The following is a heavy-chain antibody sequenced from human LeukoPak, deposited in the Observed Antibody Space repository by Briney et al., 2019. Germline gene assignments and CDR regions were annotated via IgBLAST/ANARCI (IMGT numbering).Heavy chain of an antibody. V-gene: IGHV1-18*01. J-gene: IGHJ4*02. CDR2: ISGYNGKT. Sequence: ASVKVSCKASGYTFNTYGITWVRQAPGQGLEWMGWISGYNGKTKYAQKLQGRVTMTTDTSTSTAYMELRSLRSDDTAVYYCARDHRGLYYYDSSGYFKRFDYWGQGTLVTVSS. CDR1: GYTFNTYG. CDR3: ARDHRGLYYYDSSGYFKRFDY. D-gene: IGHD3-22*01.